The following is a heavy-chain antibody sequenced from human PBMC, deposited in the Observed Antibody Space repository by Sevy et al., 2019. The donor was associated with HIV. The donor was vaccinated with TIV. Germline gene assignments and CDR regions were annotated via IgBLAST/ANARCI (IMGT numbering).Heavy chain of an antibody. CDR2: IYRGGTT. J-gene: IGHJ2*01. CDR1: GFTFSNYA. D-gene: IGHD3-22*01. Sequence: GGSLRLSCAASGFTFSNYAMNWVRQAPGKGLEWVSGIYRGGTTHFADSVKGRFTISRDNSKNTLYLQMNSLSAEDTAVYYCARAVEDYSDSSGWDWYFDLWGRGTLVTVSS. CDR3: ARAVEDYSDSSGWDWYFDL. V-gene: IGHV3-66*01.